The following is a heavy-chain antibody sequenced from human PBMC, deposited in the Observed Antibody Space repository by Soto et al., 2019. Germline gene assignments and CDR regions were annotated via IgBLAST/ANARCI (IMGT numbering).Heavy chain of an antibody. V-gene: IGHV3-30-3*01. CDR1: GFNFSNYA. Sequence: QVQLVGSGGGVVQTRTSLSVSCAASGFNFSNYAMHWVRQASGNGLEWLAVISYDGTTKYNADSAKARFTISRDNSINMLYLQLNSLRVEDTAIYYCARDPYSGYTFDSWGQGTLVTLSS. CDR3: ARDPYSGYTFDS. D-gene: IGHD5-12*01. J-gene: IGHJ4*02. CDR2: ISYDGTTK.